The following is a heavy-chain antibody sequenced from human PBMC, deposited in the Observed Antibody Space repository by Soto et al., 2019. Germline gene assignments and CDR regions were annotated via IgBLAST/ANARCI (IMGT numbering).Heavy chain of an antibody. CDR1: GFTFSSYG. D-gene: IGHD5-18*01. CDR2: IWYDGSNK. J-gene: IGHJ6*02. V-gene: IGHV3-33*01. CDR3: ARESAMGPPMDV. Sequence: ESGGGVVQPGRSLRLSCAASGFTFSSYGMHWVRQAPGKGLEWVAVIWYDGSNKYYADSVKGRFTISRDNSKNTLYLQMNSLRAEDTAVYYCARESAMGPPMDVWGQGTTVTVSS.